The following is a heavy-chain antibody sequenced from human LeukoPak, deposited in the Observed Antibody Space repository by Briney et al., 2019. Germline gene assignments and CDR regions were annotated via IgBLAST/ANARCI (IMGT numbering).Heavy chain of an antibody. D-gene: IGHD6-19*01. Sequence: SETLSLTCAVYGGSFSGYYWSWIRQPPGKGLEWIGEIDHSGSTNYNPSLKSRVTISVDTSKNQFSLKLSSVTAADTAVYYCARGRRGWPSDYWGQGTLVTVSS. J-gene: IGHJ4*02. V-gene: IGHV4-34*01. CDR1: GGSFSGYY. CDR3: ARGRRGWPSDY. CDR2: IDHSGST.